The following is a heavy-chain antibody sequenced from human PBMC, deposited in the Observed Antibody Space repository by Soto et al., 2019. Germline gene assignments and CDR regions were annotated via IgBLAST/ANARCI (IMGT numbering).Heavy chain of an antibody. CDR1: GGTFSSYA. J-gene: IGHJ4*02. CDR2: IIPIFGTT. CDR3: ARNILGGATDY. D-gene: IGHD1-26*01. Sequence: SVKVSCKASGGTFSSYAFTWVRQAPGQGLEWMGGIIPIFGTTNYAQKFQGRVTITRDTSASTAYMELSSLRSEDTAVYYCARNILGGATDYWGPGTLVTVSS. V-gene: IGHV1-69*05.